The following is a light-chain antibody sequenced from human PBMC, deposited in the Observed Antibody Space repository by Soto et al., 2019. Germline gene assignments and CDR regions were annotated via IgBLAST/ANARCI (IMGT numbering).Light chain of an antibody. CDR2: DVS. Sequence: QSALTQPASVSGSPGQSITISCTGTSSDVGGYNYVSWYQQHPGKAPKLMIYDVSNRPSGVSNRFSGSKSGTTASLTISGLQADDDADYYCSSYTSSSTLVFGGGTKVTVL. CDR1: SSDVGGYNY. CDR3: SSYTSSSTLV. J-gene: IGLJ2*01. V-gene: IGLV2-14*01.